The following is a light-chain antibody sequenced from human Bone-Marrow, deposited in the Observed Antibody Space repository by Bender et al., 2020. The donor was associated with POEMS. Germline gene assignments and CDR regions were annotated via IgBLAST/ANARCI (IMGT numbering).Light chain of an antibody. Sequence: QFVLTQPPSVSGAPGQRVTISCTGSSSDIGTDFDVHWYQFLPGAAPKLLIYGNNNRPSGVPDRFSGSKSGTSASLAISGLRSEDEAGYFCAAWDDSLSWVFGGGTKLAVL. CDR2: GNN. J-gene: IGLJ3*02. V-gene: IGLV1-50*01. CDR1: SSDIGTDFD. CDR3: AAWDDSLSWV.